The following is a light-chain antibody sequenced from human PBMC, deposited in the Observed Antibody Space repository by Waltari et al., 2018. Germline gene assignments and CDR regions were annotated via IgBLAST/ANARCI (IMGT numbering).Light chain of an antibody. Sequence: SVLTQPPSVSGAPGQRVTISCTGSGSNIGAGYDLHWYQQLPGTAPKLLIYGNTNRPSGVPDRFSGSKSGTSGSLAITGLQAEDEAYYYCQSYDSSLTGSWVFGGGTKLTVL. CDR1: GSNIGAGYD. CDR2: GNT. CDR3: QSYDSSLTGSWV. J-gene: IGLJ3*02. V-gene: IGLV1-40*01.